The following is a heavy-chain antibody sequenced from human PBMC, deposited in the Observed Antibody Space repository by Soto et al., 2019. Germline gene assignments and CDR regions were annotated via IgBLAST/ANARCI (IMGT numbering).Heavy chain of an antibody. D-gene: IGHD2-21*02. Sequence: ASVKVSCKASGYTFTSYYMHWVRQAPGQGLERMGIINPSGGSTSYAQKFQGRVTMTRDTSTSTVYMELSSLRSEDTAVYYCARDLAYCGGDCYSGWVWGSDYWGQGTLVTVSS. CDR1: GYTFTSYY. J-gene: IGHJ4*02. CDR2: INPSGGST. CDR3: ARDLAYCGGDCYSGWVWGSDY. V-gene: IGHV1-46*01.